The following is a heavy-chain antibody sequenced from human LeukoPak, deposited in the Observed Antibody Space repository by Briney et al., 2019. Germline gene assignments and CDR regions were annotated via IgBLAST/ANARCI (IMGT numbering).Heavy chain of an antibody. V-gene: IGHV3-20*04. J-gene: IGHJ6*03. D-gene: IGHD3-10*01. CDR1: GFTFDDYG. CDR3: ARLLYGSGSYYMDV. Sequence: GGPLRLSCAGSGFTFDDYGMSWVRQAPGKGLEWVFGINWNGGSTGYADSVKGRFTISRDNAKNSLYLQMNSLRAEDTALYYCARLLYGSGSYYMDVWGKGTTVTVSS. CDR2: INWNGGST.